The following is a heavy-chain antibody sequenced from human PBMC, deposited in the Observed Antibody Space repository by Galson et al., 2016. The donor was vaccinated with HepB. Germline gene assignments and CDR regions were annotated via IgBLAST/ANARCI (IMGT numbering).Heavy chain of an antibody. CDR2: MYASGTT. Sequence: SETLSLTCSVSGASMRSLYWSWIRQPPGKGLEWIGYMYASGTTKYNSSLKSRVSISVDTSKNQFSLNLSSVTAADTAVYYCVGWLQTRPFWGQGNLVTVSS. CDR3: VGWLQTRPF. D-gene: IGHD5-24*01. CDR1: GASMRSLY. J-gene: IGHJ4*02. V-gene: IGHV4-59*01.